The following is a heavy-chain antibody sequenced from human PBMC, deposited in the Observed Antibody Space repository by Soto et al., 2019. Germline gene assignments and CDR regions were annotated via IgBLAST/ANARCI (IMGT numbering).Heavy chain of an antibody. V-gene: IGHV1-18*01. CDR3: ARASSSTWYKGSWFDP. J-gene: IGHJ5*02. CDR2: ISAYNGNT. D-gene: IGHD6-13*01. Sequence: QVQLVQSGAEVKKPGASVKVSCKASGYTFTSYGISWVRQAPGQWLEGMGWISAYNGNTNYAQKLQGRVTMTTDTSTSTAYMELRSLRSDDTAVYYCARASSSTWYKGSWFDPWGQGTLVTVSS. CDR1: GYTFTSYG.